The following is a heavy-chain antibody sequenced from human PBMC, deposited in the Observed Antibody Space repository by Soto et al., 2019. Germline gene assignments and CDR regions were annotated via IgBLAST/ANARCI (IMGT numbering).Heavy chain of an antibody. V-gene: IGHV3-74*01. J-gene: IGHJ5*02. CDR3: VRDLWSSDNWFDP. CDR1: GFTFSSYW. D-gene: IGHD6-19*01. CDR2: INTDGSST. Sequence: LRPSCAASGFTFSSYWVHWVRQAPGKGLVWVSRINTDGSSTIYADSVKGRFTISRDNAKKMVYLQMNSLRPEDTAVYYCVRDLWSSDNWFDPWGQGTLVTVSS.